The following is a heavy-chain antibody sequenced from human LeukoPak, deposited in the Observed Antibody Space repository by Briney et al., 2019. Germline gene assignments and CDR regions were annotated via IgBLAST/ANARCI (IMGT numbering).Heavy chain of an antibody. CDR2: INQDGSEK. CDR1: GFTFSNVW. Sequence: GGSLRLSCAASGFTFSNVWMSWVRRAPGKGLEWVANINQDGSEKYYVDSVKGRFTISRDNAKNSLYLQMNSLRAEDTAVFYCARAGSLWFGESKLDYWGQGTLVTVSS. V-gene: IGHV3-7*01. CDR3: ARAGSLWFGESKLDY. J-gene: IGHJ4*02. D-gene: IGHD3-10*01.